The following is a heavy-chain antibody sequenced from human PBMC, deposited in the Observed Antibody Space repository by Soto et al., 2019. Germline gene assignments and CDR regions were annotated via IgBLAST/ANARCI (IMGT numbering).Heavy chain of an antibody. CDR1: GYTFTSYY. CDR2: INPSGGST. D-gene: IGHD2-21*01. V-gene: IGHV1-46*03. J-gene: IGHJ6*03. CDR3: ASVGYSQNYYYYMDV. Sequence: ASVKVSCKASGYTFTSYYMHWVRQAPGQGLEWMGIINPSGGSTSYAQKFQGRVTMTRDTSTSTVYMELSSLRSEDTAVYYCASVGYSQNYYYYMDVWGKGTTVTVSS.